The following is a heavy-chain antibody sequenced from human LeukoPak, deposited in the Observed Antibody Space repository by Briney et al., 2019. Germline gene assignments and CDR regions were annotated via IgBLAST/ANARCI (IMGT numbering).Heavy chain of an antibody. Sequence: SETLSLTCAVYGGSFSGYYWSWIRQPPGKGLEWIGEINHSGSTNYNPSLKSRVTISVDTSKNQFSLKLSSVTAADTAVYYCARGKSIWGQGTLATVSS. CDR3: ARGKSI. D-gene: IGHD6-6*01. V-gene: IGHV4-34*01. CDR2: INHSGST. CDR1: GGSFSGYY. J-gene: IGHJ4*02.